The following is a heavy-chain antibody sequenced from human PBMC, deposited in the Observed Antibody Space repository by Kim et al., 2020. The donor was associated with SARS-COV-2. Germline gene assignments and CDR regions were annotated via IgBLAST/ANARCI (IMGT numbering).Heavy chain of an antibody. V-gene: IGHV4-39*01. CDR2: IYYSGST. J-gene: IGHJ5*02. D-gene: IGHD2-2*01. Sequence: SETLSLTCTVSGGSISSSSYYWGWIRQPPGKGLEWIGSIYYSGSTYYNPSLKSRVTISVDTSKNQFSLKLSSVTAADTAVYYCASRDRNIVVVPAAPQGWFDPWGQGTLVTVSS. CDR3: ASRDRNIVVVPAAPQGWFDP. CDR1: GGSISSSSYY.